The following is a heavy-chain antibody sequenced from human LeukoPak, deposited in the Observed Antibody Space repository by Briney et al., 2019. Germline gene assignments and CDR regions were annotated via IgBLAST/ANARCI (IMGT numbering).Heavy chain of an antibody. V-gene: IGHV1-18*01. CDR2: ISAYNGNT. J-gene: IGHJ3*02. CDR3: ARPYSALGASDAFDI. CDR1: GYTFTSYG. Sequence: ASVKVSCKASGYTFTSYGISWVRQAPGQGLEWMGWISAYNGNTNYAQKLQGRVTMTTDTSTSTAYMELRSLRSDDTAVYYCARPYSALGASDAFDIWGQGTMVTVSS. D-gene: IGHD1-26*01.